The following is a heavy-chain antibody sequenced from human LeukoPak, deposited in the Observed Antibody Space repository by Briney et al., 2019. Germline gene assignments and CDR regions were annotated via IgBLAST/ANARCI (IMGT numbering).Heavy chain of an antibody. CDR2: INSDSGGT. Sequence: GASVKVSCKASGYTFTGDFIHWVRQAPGQGLEWMGWINSDSGGTNYARKFQGRVTMTRDTSISTAYMELSSLRSEDTAVYYCARGRFVLTFSWFGESETWGQGTLVTVSS. J-gene: IGHJ5*02. CDR3: ARGRFVLTFSWFGESET. D-gene: IGHD3-10*01. V-gene: IGHV1-2*02. CDR1: GYTFTGDF.